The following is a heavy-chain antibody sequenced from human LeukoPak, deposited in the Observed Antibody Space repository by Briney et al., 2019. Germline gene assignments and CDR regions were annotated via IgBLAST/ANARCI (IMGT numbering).Heavy chain of an antibody. CDR2: IIPIFGTA. Sequence: SVKVSCKASGGTFSSYAISWVRQAPGQGLEWMGGIIPIFGTANYAQKFQGRVTITADKSTSTAYMELSSLRSEDTAVYYCARDVYLRNWFDPWGQGTLVTVSS. J-gene: IGHJ5*02. V-gene: IGHV1-69*06. CDR1: GGTFSSYA. CDR3: ARDVYLRNWFDP. D-gene: IGHD2-2*02.